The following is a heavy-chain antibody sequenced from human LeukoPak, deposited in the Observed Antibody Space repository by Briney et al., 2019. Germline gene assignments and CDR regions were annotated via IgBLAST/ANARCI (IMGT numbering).Heavy chain of an antibody. CDR3: ARAGYCSGGSCYRVLEDYYYYGMDV. J-gene: IGHJ6*02. CDR2: ISAYNGNT. Sequence: GASVKVSCKASGYTFTSYGISWVRQAPGQGLEWMGWISAYNGNTNYAQKLQGRVTMTTDTSTSTAYMELRSLRSDDTAVYYCARAGYCSGGSCYRVLEDYYYYGMDVWGQGTTVTVSS. V-gene: IGHV1-18*01. CDR1: GYTFTSYG. D-gene: IGHD2-15*01.